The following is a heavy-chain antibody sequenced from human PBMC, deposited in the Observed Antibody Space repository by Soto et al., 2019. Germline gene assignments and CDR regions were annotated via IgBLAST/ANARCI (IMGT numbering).Heavy chain of an antibody. CDR3: ARDGTSLVPGTMDV. Sequence: QVQLVESGGGMVQPGRSLRLSCAASGFTFSSYAMHWGRQAPGKGLEWVAVISYDGSYQYYADSVKGRFTISRDNSKNTLYLQMNSLRAEDAAMYYCARDGTSLVPGTMDVWGQGPTVTVSS. V-gene: IGHV3-30-3*01. CDR1: GFTFSSYA. D-gene: IGHD1-1*01. J-gene: IGHJ6*02. CDR2: ISYDGSYQ.